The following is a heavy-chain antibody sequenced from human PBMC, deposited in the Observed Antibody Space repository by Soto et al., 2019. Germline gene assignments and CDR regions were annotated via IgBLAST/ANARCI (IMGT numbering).Heavy chain of an antibody. V-gene: IGHV4-31*03. D-gene: IGHD2-21*02. Sequence: QVQLQESGPGLGRPSQTLSLTCTVSGGSINRGGYYWTWIRQHPGKGLEWIGSVYYSGSTNYNPSLKSRVTISVDMSKNQFSLKVSSVSAADTAVYYCARGAGGNYYFDSWGQGALVTVSS. CDR1: GGSINRGGYY. CDR3: ARGAGGNYYFDS. J-gene: IGHJ4*02. CDR2: VYYSGST.